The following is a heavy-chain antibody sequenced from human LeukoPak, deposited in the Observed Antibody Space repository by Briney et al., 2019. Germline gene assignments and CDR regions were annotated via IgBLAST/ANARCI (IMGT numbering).Heavy chain of an antibody. Sequence: LRRTLSLTCAVSGGSISNKWWYWVRQPPGKGLEWIGEIYHNGNSNYNPSLKSRVIISVDKSKNQFSLKLTSVTAADTAVYYCAREHSEGYSIEMWGQGTLVTVSS. CDR2: IYHNGNS. CDR1: GGSISNKW. J-gene: IGHJ4*02. CDR3: AREHSEGYSIEM. V-gene: IGHV4-4*02. D-gene: IGHD6-13*01.